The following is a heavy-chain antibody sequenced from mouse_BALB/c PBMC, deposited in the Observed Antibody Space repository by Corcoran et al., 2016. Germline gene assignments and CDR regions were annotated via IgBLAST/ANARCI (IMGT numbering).Heavy chain of an antibody. CDR3: AIHYYGYFDY. D-gene: IGHD1-2*01. Sequence: QIQLVQSGPELKKPGETVKISCKASGYTFTNYGMNWVKQAPGKGLKGMGWINTYTGEPTYADDFKGRFAFSLETSASTAYLQINNLKNEDTATYFCAIHYYGYFDYWGQGTTLTVSS. J-gene: IGHJ2*01. CDR1: GYTFTNYG. CDR2: INTYTGEP. V-gene: IGHV9-3-1*01.